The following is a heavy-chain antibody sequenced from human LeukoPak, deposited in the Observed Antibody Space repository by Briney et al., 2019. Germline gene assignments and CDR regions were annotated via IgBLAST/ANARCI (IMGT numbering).Heavy chain of an antibody. CDR1: GFTFSKYW. D-gene: IGHD3-9*01. V-gene: IGHV3-7*01. Sequence: GGSLRLSCAASGFTFSKYWMIWVRQAPGKGLEWVANIKQDGSDKYYVDSVKGRFTISRDNAKNSLYLQMNSLRAEDTAVYYCARDRRYNILTGTLIEYWGQGTLVTVSS. J-gene: IGHJ4*02. CDR2: IKQDGSDK. CDR3: ARDRRYNILTGTLIEY.